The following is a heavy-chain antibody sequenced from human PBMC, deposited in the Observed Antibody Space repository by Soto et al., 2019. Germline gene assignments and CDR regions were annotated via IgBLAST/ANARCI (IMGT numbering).Heavy chain of an antibody. CDR1: GGSITSGGYY. CDR2: IFYTGTT. V-gene: IGHV4-31*03. D-gene: IGHD3-3*01. J-gene: IGHJ5*02. Sequence: SETLSLTCTVSGGSITSGGYYWNWIRQHPGKGLEWIGYIFYTGTTRYNSALQSRVSISVDSTKNHFSLKLTSVTAADTAVYYCARDTTIFGVALQTGFDLWGPGTLVTVSS. CDR3: ARDTTIFGVALQTGFDL.